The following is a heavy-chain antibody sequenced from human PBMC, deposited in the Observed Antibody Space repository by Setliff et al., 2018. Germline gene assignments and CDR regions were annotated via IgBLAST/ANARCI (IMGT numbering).Heavy chain of an antibody. Sequence: SETLSLTCSVSGDSISSYFWTWIRQPAGKGLEWIGRFYISGTTTYNPSLKSRVTMSADTSKNQFPLKLSSVTAADTAVYYCARGSFPYDNSGFDYWGQGPWSPSPQ. V-gene: IGHV4-4*07. D-gene: IGHD3-22*01. J-gene: IGHJ4*02. CDR2: FYISGTT. CDR1: GDSISSYF. CDR3: ARGSFPYDNSGFDY.